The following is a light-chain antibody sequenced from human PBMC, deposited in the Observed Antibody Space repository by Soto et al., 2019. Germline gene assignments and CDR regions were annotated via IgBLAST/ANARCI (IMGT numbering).Light chain of an antibody. J-gene: IGKJ2*01. Sequence: EIVLTQSPATLSLSPGERATLSRRASQSVSSFLAWYQQKPGQAPRLLIYDASNRATGIPARFSGSGSGTDFTLTISSLEPEDFGVYYCQQRSNWPPTFGQGTKLEIK. CDR1: QSVSSF. V-gene: IGKV3-11*01. CDR2: DAS. CDR3: QQRSNWPPT.